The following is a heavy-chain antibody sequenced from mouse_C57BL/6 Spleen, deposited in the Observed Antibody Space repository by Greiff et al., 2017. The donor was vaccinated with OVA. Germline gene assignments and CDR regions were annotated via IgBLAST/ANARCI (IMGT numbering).Heavy chain of an antibody. D-gene: IGHD1-1*01. CDR2: ISDGGSYT. J-gene: IGHJ4*01. CDR1: GFTFSSYA. V-gene: IGHV5-4*01. CDR3: ARNYGGGDYYAMDY. Sequence: EVPLVASGGGLVKPGGSLKLSCAASGFTFSSYAMSWVRPTPEKKLEWVATISDGGSYTYYPDNVKGRFTISRDNAKNNLYLQMSHLKSEDTAMYYCARNYGGGDYYAMDYWGQGTSVTVSS.